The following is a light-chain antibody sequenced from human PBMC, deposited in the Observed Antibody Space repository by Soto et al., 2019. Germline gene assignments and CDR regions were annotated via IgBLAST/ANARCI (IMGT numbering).Light chain of an antibody. CDR1: QSVSSSY. J-gene: IGKJ3*01. CDR3: QQYGNSPRFT. CDR2: GAS. V-gene: IGKV3-20*01. Sequence: EIVLTQSPGTLSLSPGERATLSCRASQSVSSSYLAWYQQKPGQAPRLLIYGASSRATGIPDRVSGSGSGTDFTLTISRLEPEDFAVYYCQQYGNSPRFTFGPGTKVDIK.